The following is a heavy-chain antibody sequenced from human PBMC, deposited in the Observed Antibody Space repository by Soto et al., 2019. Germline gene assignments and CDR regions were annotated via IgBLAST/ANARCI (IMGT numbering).Heavy chain of an antibody. CDR1: GDSMTGAN. D-gene: IGHD4-17*01. CDR3: TRARYGDNFDS. J-gene: IGHJ4*02. V-gene: IGHV4-59*01. Sequence: SETLSLTCSVSGDSMTGANWGWFRQSPEKGLEWIGYIDYSGSTNYNPSLRSRITITIDTSSIQFSLNLASVTAADAAVYYCTRARYGDNFDSWGQGTLVTVSS. CDR2: IDYSGST.